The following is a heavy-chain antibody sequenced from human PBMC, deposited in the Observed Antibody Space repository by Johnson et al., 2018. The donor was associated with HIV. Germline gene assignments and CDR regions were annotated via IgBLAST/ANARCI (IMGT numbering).Heavy chain of an antibody. CDR3: ARSRQVGTPDAFDI. CDR2: ISSSGSTT. D-gene: IGHD1-14*01. V-gene: IGHV3-11*04. Sequence: QVQLVESGGGVVQPGGSLRLSCAASGFTFSDYYMSWIRQAPGKGLEWVSYISSSGSTTYYADSVKGRFTISRDNAKNSLYLQMNSLRADDTAVYYCARSRQVGTPDAFDIWGQGTMVTVSS. J-gene: IGHJ3*02. CDR1: GFTFSDYY.